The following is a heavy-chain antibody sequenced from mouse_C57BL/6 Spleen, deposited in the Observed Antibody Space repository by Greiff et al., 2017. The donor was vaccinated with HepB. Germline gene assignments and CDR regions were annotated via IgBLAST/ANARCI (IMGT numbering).Heavy chain of an antibody. V-gene: IGHV5S21*01. CDR3: TRGGTTVGYYFDY. J-gene: IGHJ2*01. Sequence: GKLVESGEGLVKPGGSLKLSCAASGFTFSSYAMSWVRQTPEKRLEWVAYISSGGDYIYYADTVKGRFTISRDNARNTLYLQMSSLKSEDTAMYYCTRGGTTVGYYFDYWGQGTTLTVSS. CDR2: ISSGGDYI. CDR1: GFTFSSYA. D-gene: IGHD1-1*01.